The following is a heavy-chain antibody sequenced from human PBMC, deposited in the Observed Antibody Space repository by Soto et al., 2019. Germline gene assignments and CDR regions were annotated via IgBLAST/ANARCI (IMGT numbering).Heavy chain of an antibody. J-gene: IGHJ4*02. D-gene: IGHD3-22*01. CDR2: IWYDGSNK. CDR1: GFTFSSYG. Sequence: GGSLRLSCATSGFTFSSYGMHWVRQAPGKGLEWVAVIWYDGSNKYYADSVKGRFTISRDNSKNTLYLQMNSLRAEDTAVYYCARIDYYDSSGCDYWGQGTLVTVSS. CDR3: ARIDYYDSSGCDY. V-gene: IGHV3-33*01.